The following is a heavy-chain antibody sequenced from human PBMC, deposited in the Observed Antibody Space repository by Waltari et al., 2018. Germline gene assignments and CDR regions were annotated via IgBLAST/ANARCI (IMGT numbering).Heavy chain of an antibody. CDR1: GFTFSNYA. V-gene: IGHV3-23*01. CDR2: ISGSGDSV. D-gene: IGHD2-15*01. Sequence: EVKLLQSGGDLVQPGGSLRLSCAASGFTFSNYAMDWVRQAPGEGLSRISGSGDSVDSADSVKGRFTISRDNSKNTLYLQMNSLRAEDTAVYYCARDGVDCSGGSCSFNWFDPWGQGTLVTVSS. CDR3: ARDGVDCSGGSCSFNWFDP. J-gene: IGHJ5*02.